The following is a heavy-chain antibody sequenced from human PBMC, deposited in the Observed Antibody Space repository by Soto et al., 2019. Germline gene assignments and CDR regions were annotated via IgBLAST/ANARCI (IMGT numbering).Heavy chain of an antibody. CDR2: FYQGGST. CDR3: ARGMWPDRFAN. J-gene: IGHJ5*02. V-gene: IGHV4-34*01. D-gene: IGHD2-21*01. CDR1: GESLNYYY. Sequence: HVQLRQWGAGLLKPSDTLSLTCAVYGESLNYYYWSWIRQAPGKGLEWIGEFYQGGSTHYNPSVKSRFTISVDLPSQQFSLKLTSVTAADTATYYCARGMWPDRFANWGQGTLVTVSS.